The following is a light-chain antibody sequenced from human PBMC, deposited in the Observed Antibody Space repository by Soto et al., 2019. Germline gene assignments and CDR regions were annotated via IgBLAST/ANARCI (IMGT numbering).Light chain of an antibody. J-gene: IGKJ2*01. V-gene: IGKV1-12*01. Sequence: DIQMTQSPSSVSASVGDRVTITCRASQGISRWLAWYQQKPGKAPKLLIYTASSLQSGVPSRFSGSGSGTDFTLTISSLQPEDFAIYFCQQTNRIPYTFGQGTNLEIK. CDR2: TAS. CDR1: QGISRW. CDR3: QQTNRIPYT.